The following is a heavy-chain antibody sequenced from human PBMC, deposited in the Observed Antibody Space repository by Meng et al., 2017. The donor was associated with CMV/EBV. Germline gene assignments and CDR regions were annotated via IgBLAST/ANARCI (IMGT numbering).Heavy chain of an antibody. V-gene: IGHV4-59*01. D-gene: IGHD3-3*02. J-gene: IGHJ6*02. CDR3: ARDKGLAGYYYYYGMDV. Sequence: ESLKISCAASGFTFSSYAISWIRQPPGKGLEWIGYIYYSGSTNYNPSLKSRVTISVDTSKNQFSLKLSSVTAADTAVYYCARDKGLAGYYYYYGMDVWGQGTTVTVSS. CDR2: IYYSGST. CDR1: GFTFSSYA.